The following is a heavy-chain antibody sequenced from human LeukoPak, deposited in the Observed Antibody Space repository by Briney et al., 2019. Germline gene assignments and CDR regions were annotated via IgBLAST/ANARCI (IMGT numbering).Heavy chain of an antibody. V-gene: IGHV1-2*02. J-gene: IGHJ4*02. Sequence: ASVKVSCKASGYTFTGYYMHWVRQAPGQGLEWMGWINPNSGGTNYAQKFQGRVTMTRDTSISTAYMELSRLRSDDTAVYYCARDGENIVIIATANRGGFDYWGQGTLVTVSS. CDR3: ARDGENIVIIATANRGGFDY. D-gene: IGHD2-2*01. CDR1: GYTFTGYY. CDR2: INPNSGGT.